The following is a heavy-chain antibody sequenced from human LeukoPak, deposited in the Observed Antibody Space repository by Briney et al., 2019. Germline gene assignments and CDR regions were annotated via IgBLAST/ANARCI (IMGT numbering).Heavy chain of an antibody. D-gene: IGHD6-19*01. CDR1: GFTFSSYA. V-gene: IGHV3-30*04. CDR3: ARDRPSSSGWYSALFDY. CDR2: ISYDGSNK. Sequence: QPGGSLRLSCAASGFTFSSYAMHWVRQAPGKGLEWVAVISYDGSNKYYADSVKGRFTISRDNSKNTLYLQMNSLRAEDTAVYYCARDRPSSSGWYSALFDYWGQGTLVTVSS. J-gene: IGHJ4*02.